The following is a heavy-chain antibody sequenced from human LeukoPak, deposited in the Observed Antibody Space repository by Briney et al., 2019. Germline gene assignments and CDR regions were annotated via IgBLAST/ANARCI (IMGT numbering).Heavy chain of an antibody. Sequence: TSETLSLTCTVSGGSISSYYWSWIRQPAGKGLEWIGRIYTSGSTNYNPSLKSRVTMSVDTSKNQFSLKLSSVTAADTAVYYCAREKGYYYDSSGYISPRAFDIWGQGTMVTVSS. J-gene: IGHJ3*02. CDR3: AREKGYYYDSSGYISPRAFDI. D-gene: IGHD3-22*01. CDR2: IYTSGST. V-gene: IGHV4-4*07. CDR1: GGSISSYY.